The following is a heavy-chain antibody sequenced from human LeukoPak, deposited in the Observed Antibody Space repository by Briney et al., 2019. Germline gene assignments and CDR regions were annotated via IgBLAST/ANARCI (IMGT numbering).Heavy chain of an antibody. CDR3: ARRDTTRWGYYDSPY. Sequence: SETLSLTCAVYGGSFSGYYWSWIRQPPGKGLEWIGEINHSGSTNYNPSLKSRVTISVDTSKNQFSLQLSSVTAADTAVYYCARRDTTRWGYYDSPYWGQGTLVTVSS. J-gene: IGHJ4*02. CDR1: GGSFSGYY. V-gene: IGHV4-34*01. CDR2: INHSGST. D-gene: IGHD3-22*01.